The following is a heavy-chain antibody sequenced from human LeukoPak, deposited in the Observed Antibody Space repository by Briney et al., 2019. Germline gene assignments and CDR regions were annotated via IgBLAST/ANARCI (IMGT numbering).Heavy chain of an antibody. D-gene: IGHD2/OR15-2a*01. J-gene: IGHJ5*02. CDR1: GGSISSGDYY. V-gene: IGHV4-30-4*01. CDR3: ARGFLSPRDQDLDP. CDR2: IYYSGST. Sequence: SQTLSLTCTVSGGSISSGDYYWSWIRQPPGTGLEWIGYIYYSGSTYYNPSLKSRVTISVDTSKNQFSLKLSPVTAADTAVYYCARGFLSPRDQDLDPWGQGTLVTVSS.